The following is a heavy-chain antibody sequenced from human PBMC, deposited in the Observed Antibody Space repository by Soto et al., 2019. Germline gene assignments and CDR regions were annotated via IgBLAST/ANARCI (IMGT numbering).Heavy chain of an antibody. CDR1: GDSINNRSYY. Sequence: SETLSLTCTVTGDSINNRSYYWGWIRQPPGKGLEWIGSIYYSGSTYNNPSLKSRVSMSVDTSKNKFSLKMRSVTAADTALYYCARQRTSVVTQAYFDSWGQGSLVTVSS. CDR3: ARQRTSVVTQAYFDS. J-gene: IGHJ4*02. D-gene: IGHD2-21*02. V-gene: IGHV4-39*01. CDR2: IYYSGST.